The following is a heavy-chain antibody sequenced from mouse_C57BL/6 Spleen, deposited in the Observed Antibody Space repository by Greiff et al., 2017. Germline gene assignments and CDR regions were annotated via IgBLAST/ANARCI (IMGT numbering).Heavy chain of an antibody. CDR2: INPNNGGP. CDR1: GYTFTDYN. Sequence: VQLQQSGPELVKPGASVKIPCKASGYTFTDYNMDWVKQSHGKSLAWIGDINPNNGGPIYNQKFKGKATLTVDKSSSTAYMELRSLTSEDTAVYYCARAGDYGSSGCWYFDVWGTGTTVTGSS. CDR3: ARAGDYGSSGCWYFDV. D-gene: IGHD1-1*01. J-gene: IGHJ1*03. V-gene: IGHV1-18*01.